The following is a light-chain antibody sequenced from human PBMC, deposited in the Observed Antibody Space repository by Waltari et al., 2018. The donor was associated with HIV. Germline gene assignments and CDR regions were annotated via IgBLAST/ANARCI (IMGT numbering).Light chain of an antibody. V-gene: IGLV2-11*01. J-gene: IGLJ3*02. CDR3: CSYAGNYPVL. CDR2: DVT. Sequence: QSALTQPRSVSGSPGQSVTISCTGTSSDVGGYNYVSWYQQNPGKAPKFIIYDVTKRPSGFPDLFSGSKSGNTASLTISGLQAEDEADYYCCSYAGNYPVLFGGGTKLTVL. CDR1: SSDVGGYNY.